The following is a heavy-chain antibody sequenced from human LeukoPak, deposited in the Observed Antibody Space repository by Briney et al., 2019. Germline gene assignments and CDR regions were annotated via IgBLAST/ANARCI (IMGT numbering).Heavy chain of an antibody. V-gene: IGHV1-24*01. CDR1: KFTFSDYW. J-gene: IGHJ6*03. CDR3: ATAGYSYGYYYMDV. CDR2: FDPEDGET. Sequence: GGSLRLSCAASKFTFSDYWMTWVRQAPGKGLEWMGGFDPEDGETIYAQKFQGRVTMTEDTSTDTAYMELSSLRSEDTAVYYCATAGYSYGYYYMDVWGKGTTVTISS. D-gene: IGHD5-18*01.